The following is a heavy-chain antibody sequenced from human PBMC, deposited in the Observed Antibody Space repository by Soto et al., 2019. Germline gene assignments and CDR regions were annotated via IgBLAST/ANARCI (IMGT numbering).Heavy chain of an antibody. CDR1: SGSIRNYY. V-gene: IGHV4-59*08. J-gene: IGHJ4*02. CDR2: IFYSGST. CDR3: ARHQTADPAGGYSFDY. Sequence: SETLSLTCTVSSGSIRNYYWSWIRQPPGKGLEWIGYIFYSGSTNYNPSLKSRVTISRDTSQNQFSLMLTSLAAADTAVYYCARHQTADPAGGYSFDYWGQGTLVTVSS. D-gene: IGHD2-2*01.